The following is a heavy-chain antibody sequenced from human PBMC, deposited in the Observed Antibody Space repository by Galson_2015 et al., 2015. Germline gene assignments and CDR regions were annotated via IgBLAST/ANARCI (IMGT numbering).Heavy chain of an antibody. D-gene: IGHD3-22*01. J-gene: IGHJ6*03. CDR2: IDWEDDK. CDR1: GFSLDTREMS. Sequence: PALVKPTQTLTLTCSFSGFSLDTREMSVAGVRQPPGKALEWLARIDWEDDKYYSPSLKTRLTISKDTSKNPVGLTMTDMDPVDTATYYCARTNYESSAHISLNYYYYFMDVWGKGTRVTVSS. V-gene: IGHV2-70*18. CDR3: ARTNYESSAHISLNYYYYFMDV.